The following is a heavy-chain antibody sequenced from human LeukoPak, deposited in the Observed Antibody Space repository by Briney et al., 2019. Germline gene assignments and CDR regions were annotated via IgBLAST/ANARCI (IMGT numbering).Heavy chain of an antibody. V-gene: IGHV4-61*02. D-gene: IGHD4-17*01. CDR3: ATARAEYGDYNTFYYMDV. Sequence: SQTLSLTCTVSGDSMSGDISCSSCIRPPAGKWLGWIVSFSSSGRTYSNPSRKSRLTISLHTSRNQFSLKLISVTAADTAVYFCATARAEYGDYNTFYYMDVWGKGTTVTVSS. CDR2: FSSSGRT. J-gene: IGHJ6*03. CDR1: GDSMSGDISC.